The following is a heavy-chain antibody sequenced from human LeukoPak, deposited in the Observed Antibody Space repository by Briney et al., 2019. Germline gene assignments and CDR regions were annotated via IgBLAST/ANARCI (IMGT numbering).Heavy chain of an antibody. CDR1: GFTFSSNG. Sequence: GRSLRLSCAASGFTFSSNGMHWVRQAPGKGLEWVAVISYDGSDKYYADSVKGRFTNSRDNSKNTLYLQMNSLRVEDTALYYCAKDRSSTWSLDYWGQGTLVTVSS. J-gene: IGHJ4*02. D-gene: IGHD6-13*01. V-gene: IGHV3-30*18. CDR3: AKDRSSTWSLDY. CDR2: ISYDGSDK.